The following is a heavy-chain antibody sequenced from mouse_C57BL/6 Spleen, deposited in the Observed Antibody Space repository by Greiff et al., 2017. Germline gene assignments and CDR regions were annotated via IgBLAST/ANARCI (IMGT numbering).Heavy chain of an antibody. CDR3: ARDRGTTLVNYFDY. D-gene: IGHD1-1*01. J-gene: IGHJ2*01. CDR2: ISDGGSYT. Sequence: EVKLVESGGGLVKPGGSLKLSCAASGFTFSSYAMSWVRQTPEKRLEWVATISDGGSYTYYPDNVKGRFTISRDNAKNNLYLQMSHLKSEDTAMYYCARDRGTTLVNYFDYWGPGTTLSVSS. V-gene: IGHV5-4*01. CDR1: GFTFSSYA.